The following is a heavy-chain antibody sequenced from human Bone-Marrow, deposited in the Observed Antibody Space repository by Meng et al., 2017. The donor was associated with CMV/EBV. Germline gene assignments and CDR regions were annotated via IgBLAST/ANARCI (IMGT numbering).Heavy chain of an antibody. J-gene: IGHJ6*02. CDR2: IIPILGIA. D-gene: IGHD2-2*01. Sequence: SVKVSCKASGGTFSSYTISWVRQAPGQGLEWMGRIIPILGIANYAQKFQGRVTITADKSTSTAYMELSSLRSEDTAVCYCARVIVVVPAALTNPRYYYYGMDVWGQGTTVTVSS. V-gene: IGHV1-69*02. CDR3: ARVIVVVPAALTNPRYYYYGMDV. CDR1: GGTFSSYT.